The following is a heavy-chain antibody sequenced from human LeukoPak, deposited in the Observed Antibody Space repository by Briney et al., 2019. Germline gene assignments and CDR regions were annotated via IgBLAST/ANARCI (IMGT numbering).Heavy chain of an antibody. D-gene: IGHD2-15*01. V-gene: IGHV1-18*01. Sequence: GASVKVSCKAPGYTFTSYGISWVRQAPGQGLEWMGWISAYNGNTNYAQKLQGRVTMTTDTSTSTAYMELRSRRSDDTAVYYCARDPIYWSGGSCYYYYYGMDVWGRGTTVTVSS. CDR3: ARDPIYWSGGSCYYYYYGMDV. CDR2: ISAYNGNT. J-gene: IGHJ6*02. CDR1: GYTFTSYG.